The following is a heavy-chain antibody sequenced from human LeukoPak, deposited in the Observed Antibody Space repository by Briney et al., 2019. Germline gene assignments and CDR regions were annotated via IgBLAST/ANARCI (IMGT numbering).Heavy chain of an antibody. Sequence: SETLSLTCTVSGYSISSGYYWSWIRQPPGKGLEWIGYIYYSGSTNYNPSLKSRVTISVDTSKNQFSLKLSSVTAADTAVYYCAREIAAAGDRWFGPWGQGTLVTVSS. D-gene: IGHD6-13*01. CDR2: IYYSGST. V-gene: IGHV4-38-2*02. J-gene: IGHJ5*02. CDR1: GYSISSGYY. CDR3: AREIAAAGDRWFGP.